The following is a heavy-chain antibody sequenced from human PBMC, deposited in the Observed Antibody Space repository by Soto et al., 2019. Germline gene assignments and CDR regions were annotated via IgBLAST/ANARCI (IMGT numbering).Heavy chain of an antibody. V-gene: IGHV3-30-3*01. CDR3: ARDDYCMDV. J-gene: IGHJ6*02. CDR2: ISYDGNNE. Sequence: QVQLVESGGGVVQPGRSLRLSCAASGFIFRTYAMHWVRQAPGKGLEWVAVISYDGNNEYYADSVKGRLTISKDNSKDTLYLQMNSRRVEDTAVYYCARDDYCMDVWGQGTSVTVS. CDR1: GFIFRTYA.